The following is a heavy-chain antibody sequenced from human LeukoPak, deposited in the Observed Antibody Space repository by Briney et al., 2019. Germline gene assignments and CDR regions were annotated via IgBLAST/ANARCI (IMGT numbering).Heavy chain of an antibody. D-gene: IGHD2-2*01. V-gene: IGHV4-59*01. CDR2: IYYCGST. CDR3: ARDRAVVVPAAIGTRGTNYYYYGMDV. J-gene: IGHJ6*02. CDR1: GGSISSYY. Sequence: SETLSLTCTVSGGSISSYYWSWIRQPPGKGLEWIGYIYYCGSTNYNPSLKSRVTISVDTSKNQFSLKLSSVTAADTAVYYCARDRAVVVPAAIGTRGTNYYYYGMDVWGQGTTVTVSS.